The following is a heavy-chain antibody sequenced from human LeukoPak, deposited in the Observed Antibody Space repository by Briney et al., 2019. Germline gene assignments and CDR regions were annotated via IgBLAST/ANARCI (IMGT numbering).Heavy chain of an antibody. CDR3: AKDPLTGYSSSWHRYYFDY. V-gene: IGHV3-30*02. Sequence: PGGSLRLSCAASGFTFSSYGMHWVRQAPGKGLEWVAFIRYDGSNKYYADSVKGRFTISRDNSKNTLYLQMNSLRAEDTAVYYCAKDPLTGYSSSWHRYYFDYWGQGTLVTVSS. CDR2: IRYDGSNK. D-gene: IGHD6-13*01. J-gene: IGHJ4*02. CDR1: GFTFSSYG.